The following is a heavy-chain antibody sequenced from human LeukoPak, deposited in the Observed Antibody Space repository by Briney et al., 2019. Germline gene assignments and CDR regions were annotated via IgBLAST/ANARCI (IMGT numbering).Heavy chain of an antibody. CDR3: ARGGMAGDFDY. J-gene: IGHJ4*02. CDR2: INHSGST. Sequence: PSETLSLTCAVYGGSFSGCYWSWIRQPPGKGLEWIGEINHSGSTNYNPSLKSRVTISVDTSKNQFSLKLSSVTAADTAVYYCARGGMAGDFDYWGQGTLATVSS. CDR1: GGSFSGCY. V-gene: IGHV4-34*01. D-gene: IGHD3-16*01.